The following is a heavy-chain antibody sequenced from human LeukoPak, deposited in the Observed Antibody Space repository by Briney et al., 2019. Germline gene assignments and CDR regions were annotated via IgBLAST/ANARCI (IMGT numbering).Heavy chain of an antibody. CDR3: ARDIGWYRGLDY. D-gene: IGHD6-19*01. CDR2: IYYSGST. J-gene: IGHJ4*02. CDR1: GGSVSSGSYY. Sequence: SETLSLTCTVSGGSVSSGSYYWSWIRQPPGKGLEWIGYIYYSGSTNYNPSLKSRVTISVDTSKNQFSLKLSSVTAADTAVYYCARDIGWYRGLDYWGQGTLVTVSS. V-gene: IGHV4-61*01.